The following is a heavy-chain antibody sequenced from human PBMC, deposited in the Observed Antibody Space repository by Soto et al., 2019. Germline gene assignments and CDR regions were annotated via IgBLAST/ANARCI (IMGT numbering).Heavy chain of an antibody. CDR2: IIPIFGTA. J-gene: IGHJ4*02. Sequence: QVQLVQSGAEVKKPGSSVKFSCKASGGTFSSYAISWVRQAPGQGLEWMGGIIPIFGTANYAQQFQGRVTITADESTSTAYMELSSLRSEDTAVYYCAREGVGYSSSWGADYWGQGTLVTVSS. CDR3: AREGVGYSSSWGADY. CDR1: GGTFSSYA. D-gene: IGHD6-6*01. V-gene: IGHV1-69*01.